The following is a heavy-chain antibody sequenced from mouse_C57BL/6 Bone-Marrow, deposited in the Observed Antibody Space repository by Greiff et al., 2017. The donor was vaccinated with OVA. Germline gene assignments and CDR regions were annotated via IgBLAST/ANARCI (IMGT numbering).Heavy chain of an antibody. V-gene: IGHV5-9*01. CDR2: ISGGGGNT. CDR3: ARQANWYYFDY. D-gene: IGHD4-1*01. CDR1: GFTFSSYT. Sequence: DVMLVESGGGLVKPGGSLKLSCAASGFTFSSYTMSWVRQTPEKRLEWVATISGGGGNTYYPDSVKGRFTISRDNAKNPLYLQMSSLRSEDTALYYCARQANWYYFDYWGQGTTLTVSS. J-gene: IGHJ2*01.